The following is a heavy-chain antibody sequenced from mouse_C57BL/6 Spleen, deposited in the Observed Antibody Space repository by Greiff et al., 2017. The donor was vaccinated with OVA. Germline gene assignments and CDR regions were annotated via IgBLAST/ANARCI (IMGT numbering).Heavy chain of an antibody. CDR2: IYPGDGDP. D-gene: IGHD1-1*01. J-gene: IGHJ4*01. Sequence: QVQLQQSGAELVKPGASVKISCKASGYAFSSYWMNWVKQRPGQGLEWIGQIYPGDGDPNYNGKFKGKATLTADKSSSTAYMQLSSLTSEDSAVYFCARDGSSYVGYAMDYWGQGTSVTVSS. V-gene: IGHV1-80*01. CDR1: GYAFSSYW. CDR3: ARDGSSYVGYAMDY.